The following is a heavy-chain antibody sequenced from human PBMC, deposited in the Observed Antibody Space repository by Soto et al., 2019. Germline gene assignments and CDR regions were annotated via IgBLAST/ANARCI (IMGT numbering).Heavy chain of an antibody. Sequence: PGGSLRLSCAASGFTFSYYSMTWVRQSPGRGLEWVSSISSSTTYISYADSVRGRFTISRDNAKNSLYLQMSSLRADDTAVYYCARDPVGVDSTFFFDSRGQGTLVTVSS. D-gene: IGHD2-21*01. CDR2: ISSSTTYI. CDR3: ARDPVGVDSTFFFDS. CDR1: GFTFSYYS. V-gene: IGHV3-21*01. J-gene: IGHJ4*02.